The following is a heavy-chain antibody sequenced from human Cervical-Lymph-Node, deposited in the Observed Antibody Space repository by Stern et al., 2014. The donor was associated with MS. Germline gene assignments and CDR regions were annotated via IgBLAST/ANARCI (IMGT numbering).Heavy chain of an antibody. V-gene: IGHV2-5*02. J-gene: IGHJ5*02. CDR2: IYWDDDK. Sequence: QVTLKESGPTLVKPTQTLTLTCTFSGFSLTTPGVGVGWIRQPPGKALEWLAIIYWDDDKRNSPSLKSRLTITKDASKNQVVLTLTNIDPVDTATYYCARIRSAITGAPPPNYFDPWGQGTLVAVSS. CDR3: ARIRSAITGAPPPNYFDP. D-gene: IGHD1-20*01. CDR1: GFSLTTPGVG.